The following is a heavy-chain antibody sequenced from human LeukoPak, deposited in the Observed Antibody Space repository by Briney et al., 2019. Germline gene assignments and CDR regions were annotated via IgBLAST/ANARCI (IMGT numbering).Heavy chain of an antibody. D-gene: IGHD1-26*01. CDR1: GGSITIYY. CDR2: IYYSGNT. Sequence: KTSETLSLTCTVAGGSITIYYYTWIRQPPGKGLEWIGYIYYSGNTNYNPSLKSRVTMSLDMSKNQFSLRLTSVTAADTAVYYCAREDSGTSIDYWGQGTLVTVSS. CDR3: AREDSGTSIDY. V-gene: IGHV4-59*01. J-gene: IGHJ4*01.